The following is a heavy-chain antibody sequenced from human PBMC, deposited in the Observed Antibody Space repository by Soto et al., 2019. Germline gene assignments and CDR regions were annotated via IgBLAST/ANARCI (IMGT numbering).Heavy chain of an antibody. J-gene: IGHJ4*02. CDR3: ARVGLDLSHFDY. CDR2: IYYSGST. V-gene: IGHV4-59*01. D-gene: IGHD3-16*01. Sequence: SETLSLTCTVSGGSISSYYWSWIRQPPGKGLEWIGYIYYSGSTNYNPSLKSRVTISVDTSKNQFSLKLSSVTAADTAVYYCARVGLDLSHFDYWGQGTLVTVSS. CDR1: GGSISSYY.